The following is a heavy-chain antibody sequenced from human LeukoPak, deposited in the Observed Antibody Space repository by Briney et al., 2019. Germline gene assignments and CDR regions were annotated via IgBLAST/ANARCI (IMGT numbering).Heavy chain of an antibody. CDR2: ISASGRTT. V-gene: IGHV3-23*01. Sequence: GGSLRLSCAASGFTFSSYAMYWVRQAPGKGLEWVSHISASGRTTDYADSVKGRFTISRDNSKNTVYLQMNSLRAEDTAVYYCAKLCSGGSCYWNYWGQGTLVTVSS. CDR1: GFTFSSYA. CDR3: AKLCSGGSCYWNY. J-gene: IGHJ4*02. D-gene: IGHD2-15*01.